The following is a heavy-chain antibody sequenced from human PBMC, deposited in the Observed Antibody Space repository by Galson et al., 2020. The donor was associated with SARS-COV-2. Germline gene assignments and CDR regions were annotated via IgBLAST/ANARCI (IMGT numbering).Heavy chain of an antibody. CDR3: ATISGYSSSWHFDY. D-gene: IGHD6-13*01. Sequence: SVHVSCKASGGTFSSYAISWVRPAPGQGLEWMGGIIPIFGTANYAQKFQCRVTITADESTSTAYMELRSLRSEDTAVYYCATISGYSSSWHFDYWGQGTLVTVSS. CDR2: IIPIFGTA. CDR1: GGTFSSYA. V-gene: IGHV1-69*13. J-gene: IGHJ4*02.